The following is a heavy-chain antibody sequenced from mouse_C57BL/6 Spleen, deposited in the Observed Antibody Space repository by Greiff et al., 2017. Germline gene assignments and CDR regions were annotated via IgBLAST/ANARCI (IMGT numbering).Heavy chain of an antibody. J-gene: IGHJ4*01. V-gene: IGHV5-17*01. CDR2: ISSGSSTF. CDR1: GFTFSDYG. Sequence: EVMLVESGGGLVTPGGSLKLSCAASGFTFSDYGMHWVRQAPEKGLEWVAYISSGSSTFYYADTVQGRFTISRDNAKTPLFLQMTSMRSEDTAMYYCARKDYYGSSYDYAMDYWGQGTSVTVSS. CDR3: ARKDYYGSSYDYAMDY. D-gene: IGHD1-1*01.